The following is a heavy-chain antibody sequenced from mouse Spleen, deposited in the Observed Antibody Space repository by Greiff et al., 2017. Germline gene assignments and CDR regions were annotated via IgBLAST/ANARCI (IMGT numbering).Heavy chain of an antibody. CDR1: GYTFTSYW. CDR2: IAPGSGST. J-gene: IGHJ2*01. V-gene: IGHV1S41*01. CDR3: ARGDYFDY. Sequence: DLVKPGASVKLSCKASGYTFTSYWINWIKQRPGQGLEWIGRIAPGSGSTYYNEMFKGKATLTVDTSSSTAYIQLSSLSSEDSAVYFCARGDYFDYWGQGTTLTVSS.